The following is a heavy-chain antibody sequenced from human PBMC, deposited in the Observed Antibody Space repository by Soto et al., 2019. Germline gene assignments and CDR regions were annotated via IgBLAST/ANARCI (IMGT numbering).Heavy chain of an antibody. Sequence: ASVKVSCKASGYTFTGYYMHWVRQAPGQGLEWMGWINPNSGGTNYAQKFQGRVTMTRDTSISTAYMELSRLRSDDTAVYYCASEIYVRGLYYYYGLDVWGQGTTVTVSS. CDR2: INPNSGGT. V-gene: IGHV1-2*02. D-gene: IGHD3-10*02. CDR3: ASEIYVRGLYYYYGLDV. CDR1: GYTFTGYY. J-gene: IGHJ6*02.